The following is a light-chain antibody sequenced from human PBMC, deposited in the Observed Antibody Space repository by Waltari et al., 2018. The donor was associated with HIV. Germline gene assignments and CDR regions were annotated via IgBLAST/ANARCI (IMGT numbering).Light chain of an antibody. V-gene: IGLV1-40*01. J-gene: IGLJ3*02. CDR1: SSNIGARAHFD. CDR3: QSYDTRLSGSV. CDR2: GNN. Sequence: QSVLTQPPSVSGAPGQTVTISCTGSSSNIGARAHFDVHWYQQLPGTAPKLLIYGNNNRPSVVPDRFSGSKSGASASLAITVLQAEDEADYYCQSYDTRLSGSVFGGGTKLTVL.